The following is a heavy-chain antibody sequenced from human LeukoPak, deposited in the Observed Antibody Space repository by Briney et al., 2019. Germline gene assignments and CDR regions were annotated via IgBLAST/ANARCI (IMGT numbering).Heavy chain of an antibody. D-gene: IGHD3-10*01. V-gene: IGHV4-4*02. Sequence: SETLSLTCAVSGGSISSSNWWSWVRQPPGKGLEWIGEIYHSGSTNYNPPLKSQVTISVDKSKNQFSLELSSVTAADTAVYYCARDNYGSGSYGNWGQGTLVTVSS. CDR2: IYHSGST. CDR1: GGSISSSNW. CDR3: ARDNYGSGSYGN. J-gene: IGHJ4*02.